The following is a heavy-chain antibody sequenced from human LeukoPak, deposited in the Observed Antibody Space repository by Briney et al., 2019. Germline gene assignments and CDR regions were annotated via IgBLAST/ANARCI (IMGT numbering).Heavy chain of an antibody. D-gene: IGHD6-25*01. J-gene: IGHJ1*01. Sequence: PGGSLRLSCTGSGFSFTNYAMHWVRQAPGEGLEWVAVISYDESKIYYADSVKGRFTISRDLSTNTLYLQMNSLTTEDTAMYFCARRPVAAEYFQHWGQGTLVTASS. CDR1: GFSFTNYA. V-gene: IGHV3-30*03. CDR3: ARRPVAAEYFQH. CDR2: ISYDESKI.